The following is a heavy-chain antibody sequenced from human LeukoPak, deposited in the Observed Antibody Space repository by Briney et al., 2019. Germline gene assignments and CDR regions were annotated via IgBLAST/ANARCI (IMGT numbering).Heavy chain of an antibody. D-gene: IGHD5-12*01. V-gene: IGHV1-69*01. Sequence: GASVKVSCKSSGGTFSSYAISRVRQAPGQGLGWMGGIIPIFGTANYAQKFQGRVTITADESTSTAYMELSSLRSEDTAVYYCARGPKGGGYELLYYYYGMDVWGQGTTVTVSS. CDR1: GGTFSSYA. CDR2: IIPIFGTA. CDR3: ARGPKGGGYELLYYYYGMDV. J-gene: IGHJ6*02.